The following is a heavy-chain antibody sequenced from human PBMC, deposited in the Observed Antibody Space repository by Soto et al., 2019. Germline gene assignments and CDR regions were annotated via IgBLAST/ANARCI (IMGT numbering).Heavy chain of an antibody. CDR2: VHPSGDT. V-gene: IGHV4-34*01. Sequence: SETLSLTCAVYGGSISGYYGSWIRQSPGKGLEWIGEVHPSGDTYYNPSLASRVTILADISKNQFSLNLRSVTAADTAVYYCTRGVDEYKTGRWGQGTLVTVSS. CDR1: GGSISGYY. J-gene: IGHJ4*02. CDR3: TRGVDEYKTGR. D-gene: IGHD6-6*01.